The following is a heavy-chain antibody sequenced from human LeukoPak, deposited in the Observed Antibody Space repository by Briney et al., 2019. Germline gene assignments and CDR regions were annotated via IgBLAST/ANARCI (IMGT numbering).Heavy chain of an antibody. CDR1: GFKFNDYG. Sequence: GGSLRLSCAASGFKFNDYGMTWVREVPGRGLEWVSGINWTGRKTGYADSVKGRFTISGDNAKNSLYLQMNSLRAEDTALYYCARERYYFGSGSYYKGFDPWGPGTLVTVSS. CDR2: INWTGRKT. CDR3: ARERYYFGSGSYYKGFDP. V-gene: IGHV3-20*04. D-gene: IGHD3-10*01. J-gene: IGHJ5*02.